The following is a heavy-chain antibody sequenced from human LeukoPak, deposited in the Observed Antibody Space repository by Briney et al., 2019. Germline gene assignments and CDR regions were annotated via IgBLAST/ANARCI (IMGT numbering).Heavy chain of an antibody. J-gene: IGHJ4*02. V-gene: IGHV1-2*02. D-gene: IGHD2-21*02. Sequence: ASVKVSCKASGYTFTDYYLHWVRQAPGQGLEWMGWINPRSGGTNYAQKFQGRVTLTWDTSISTAYMDLGGLRSDDTAVYYCARVAYCGGDCYFYFDFWGQGTLVTVSS. CDR2: INPRSGGT. CDR3: ARVAYCGGDCYFYFDF. CDR1: GYTFTDYY.